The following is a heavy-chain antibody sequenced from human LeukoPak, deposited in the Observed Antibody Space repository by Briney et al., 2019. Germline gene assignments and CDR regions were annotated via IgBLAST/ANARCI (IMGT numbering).Heavy chain of an antibody. CDR3: ARWRVTGLYGSGSSTFDY. Sequence: ASVKVSCKASGYTFTGYYMHWVRQAPGQGLEWMGWINPNSGGPKYAQKFQGRVTLTRDTSISPAYMELSRLRSDDPAGYYCARWRVTGLYGSGSSTFDYWGQGTLVTVSS. J-gene: IGHJ4*02. V-gene: IGHV1-2*02. CDR2: INPNSGGP. CDR1: GYTFTGYY. D-gene: IGHD3-10*01.